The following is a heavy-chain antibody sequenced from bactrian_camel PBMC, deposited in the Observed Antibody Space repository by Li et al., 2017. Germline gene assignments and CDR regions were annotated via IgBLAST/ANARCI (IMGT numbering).Heavy chain of an antibody. CDR2: ASQLGDFT. CDR1: GFTFSGYW. Sequence: HVQLVESGGGLVQVGGSLRLSCVGSGFTFSGYWMHWVRQAPGKGLEWVSVASQLGDFTAYADSVKGRFTISRDNAKNTLYLQLSDLKTEDTAMYYCAKRGDEAGVWYEFHSWGQGTQVTVS. D-gene: IGHD6*01. CDR3: AKRGDEAGVWYEFHS. V-gene: IGHV3S1*01. J-gene: IGHJ4*01.